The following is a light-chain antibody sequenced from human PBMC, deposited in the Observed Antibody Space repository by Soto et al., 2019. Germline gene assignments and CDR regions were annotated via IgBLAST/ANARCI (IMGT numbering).Light chain of an antibody. J-gene: IGKJ1*01. CDR1: QSVSHNY. CDR2: GAS. Sequence: EIVLTQSPGTLSLSPGERATLSCRASQSVSHNYLAWYQQKPGQAPRLLIYGASNRATGIPDRFSGSGSRTDFTLTISRLEAEDVAVYYCQQYGSSGTFGQGTKVEIK. CDR3: QQYGSSGT. V-gene: IGKV3-20*01.